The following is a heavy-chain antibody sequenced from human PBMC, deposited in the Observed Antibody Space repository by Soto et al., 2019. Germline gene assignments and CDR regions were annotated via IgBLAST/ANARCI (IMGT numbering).Heavy chain of an antibody. D-gene: IGHD2-2*01. CDR2: TYYSGST. CDR1: GGSISDYD. Sequence: SETLSLTCTVSGGSISDYDWTWIRQPPGKGLEWIGYTYYSGSTNYNPSLKSRVTISVDTSKNQFSLNMRFVTAADTAEYYCARASPDWFDPWGQGTLVTVSS. CDR3: ARASPDWFDP. J-gene: IGHJ5*02. V-gene: IGHV4-59*01.